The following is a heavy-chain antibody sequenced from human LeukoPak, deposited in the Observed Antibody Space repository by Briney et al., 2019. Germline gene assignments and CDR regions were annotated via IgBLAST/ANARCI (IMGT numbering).Heavy chain of an antibody. V-gene: IGHV4-39*01. CDR1: GGSISSSSYY. J-gene: IGHJ5*02. CDR2: IYYSGST. D-gene: IGHD6-13*01. Sequence: SETLSLTCTVSGGSISSSSYYWGWIRQPPGKGLEWIGSIYYSGSTYYNPPLKSQVTISVDTSKNQFSLKLSSVTAADTAVYYCARQGIAAAGTGDWFDPWGQGTLVTVSS. CDR3: ARQGIAAAGTGDWFDP.